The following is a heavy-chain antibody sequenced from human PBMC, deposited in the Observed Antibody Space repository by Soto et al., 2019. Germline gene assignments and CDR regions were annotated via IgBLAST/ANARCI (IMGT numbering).Heavy chain of an antibody. CDR3: ASIRQWLVQGAFDI. J-gene: IGHJ3*02. V-gene: IGHV1-2*02. CDR1: GYTFTGYY. D-gene: IGHD6-19*01. CDR2: INPNSGGT. Sequence: ASVKVSCKASGYTFTGYYMHWLRQAPGQGLEWMGWINPNSGGTNYAQKFQGRVTMTRDTSISTAYMELSRLRSDDTAVYYCASIRQWLVQGAFDIWGQGTMVTVSS.